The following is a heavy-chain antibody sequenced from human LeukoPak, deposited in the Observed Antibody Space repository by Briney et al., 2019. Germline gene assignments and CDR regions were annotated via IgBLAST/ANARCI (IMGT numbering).Heavy chain of an antibody. J-gene: IGHJ3*02. Sequence: SETLSLTCTVSGGSISSYYWSWIRRPAGKGLEWIGRIYTSGSTNYNPSLKSRVTMSVDTSKNQFSLKLSSVTAADTAVYYCARGGYYDSSGYYPDAFDIWGQGTMVTVSS. D-gene: IGHD3-22*01. CDR3: ARGGYYDSSGYYPDAFDI. CDR2: IYTSGST. CDR1: GGSISSYY. V-gene: IGHV4-4*07.